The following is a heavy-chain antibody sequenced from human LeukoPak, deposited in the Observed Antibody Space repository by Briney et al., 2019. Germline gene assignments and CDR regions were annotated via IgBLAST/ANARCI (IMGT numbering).Heavy chain of an antibody. CDR2: IIPIFGTA. J-gene: IGHJ6*03. CDR3: ARFHIVVVPAAREPYYYMDV. V-gene: IGHV1-69*13. CDR1: GSTFESDA. D-gene: IGHD2-2*01. Sequence: SVKVSCKASGSTFESDAISWVRQAPGQGLEWMEGIIPIFGTANYAQKFQGRVTITADESTSTAYMELSSLRSEDTAVYYCARFHIVVVPAAREPYYYMDVWGKGTTVTVSS.